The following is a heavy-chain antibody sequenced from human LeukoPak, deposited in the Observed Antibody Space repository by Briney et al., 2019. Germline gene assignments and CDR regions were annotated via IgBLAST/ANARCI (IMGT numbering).Heavy chain of an antibody. CDR1: GYSFTSYW. V-gene: IGHV5-51*01. D-gene: IGHD6-13*01. J-gene: IGHJ5*02. Sequence: GESLKISCKGSGYSFTSYWIGWVRQMPGKGLEWMGIIYPGDSDTRYSPSFQGQVTISADKSISTAYLQWSSLKASDTAMYHCARLLGIAAAGKNWFDPWGQGTLVTVSS. CDR3: ARLLGIAAAGKNWFDP. CDR2: IYPGDSDT.